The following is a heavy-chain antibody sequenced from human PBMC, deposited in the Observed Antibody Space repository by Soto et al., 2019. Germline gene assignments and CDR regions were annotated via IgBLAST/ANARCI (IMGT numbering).Heavy chain of an antibody. CDR2: MNPNSGNT. V-gene: IGHV1-8*01. Sequence: ASVKVSCKASGYTFTSYDINWVRQATGQGLEWMGWMNPNSGNTGYAQKVQGRVTMTRNTSISTAYMELSSLRSEDTAVYYCARGPRGLVRGVEVSRNFDYWGQGTLVTVSS. CDR1: GYTFTSYD. J-gene: IGHJ4*02. D-gene: IGHD3-10*01. CDR3: ARGPRGLVRGVEVSRNFDY.